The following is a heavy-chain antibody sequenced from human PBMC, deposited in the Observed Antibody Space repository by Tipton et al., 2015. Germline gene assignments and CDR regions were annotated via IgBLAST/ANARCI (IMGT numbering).Heavy chain of an antibody. J-gene: IGHJ6*02. V-gene: IGHV3-23*01. CDR1: GFTFRSYA. CDR3: ARGGGVNYYYYGLDV. D-gene: IGHD3-16*01. Sequence: SLRLSCAASGFTFRSYAMSWVRQAPGKGLEWVSAISGDGDKIYYADSVKGRFTISRDNSKNTVYLQMNSMRAGDTAVYHCARGGGVNYYYYGLDVWGQGTTVTVSS. CDR2: ISGDGDKI.